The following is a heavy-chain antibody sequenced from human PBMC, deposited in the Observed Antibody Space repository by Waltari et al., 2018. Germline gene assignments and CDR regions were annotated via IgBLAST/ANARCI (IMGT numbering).Heavy chain of an antibody. D-gene: IGHD3-22*01. J-gene: IGHJ4*02. CDR1: GYSISSGYY. V-gene: IGHV4-38-2*01. CDR3: ARSLNYDSSGRGYFDY. Sequence: QVQLQESGPGLVKPSETLSLTCAVSGYSISSGYYWGWIRQPPGKGLEWIGSIYHSGSTYYNPSLKSRVTISVDTSKNQFSLKLSSVTAADTAVYYCARSLNYDSSGRGYFDYWGQGTLVTVSS. CDR2: IYHSGST.